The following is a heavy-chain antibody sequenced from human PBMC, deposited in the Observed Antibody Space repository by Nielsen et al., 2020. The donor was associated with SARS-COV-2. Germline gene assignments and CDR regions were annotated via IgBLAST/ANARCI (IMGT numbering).Heavy chain of an antibody. CDR3: ARLRADSSGYPWYGMDV. V-gene: IGHV3-74*01. J-gene: IGHJ6*02. CDR1: GFTFSSYW. Sequence: GESLKISCAASGFTFSSYWMHWVRQAPGKGLVWVSRINSDGSSTSYADSVKGRFTISRDNAKNTLYLQMNSLRAEDTAVYYCARLRADSSGYPWYGMDVWGQGTTVTVSS. D-gene: IGHD3-22*01. CDR2: INSDGSST.